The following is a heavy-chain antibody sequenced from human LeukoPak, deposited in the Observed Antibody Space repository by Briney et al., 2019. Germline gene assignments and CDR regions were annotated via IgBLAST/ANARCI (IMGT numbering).Heavy chain of an antibody. Sequence: GASLQISCKGSGSRFTSYWINWVRQLPGKGLEWIGRIDLSDSYTSYSPPLQGNVTISADKSISTAYLQWSSLKASDTAMYYCGRQYSGYDSWFDPWGQGTLVTVSS. CDR2: IDLSDSYT. V-gene: IGHV5-10-1*01. CDR1: GSRFTSYW. J-gene: IGHJ5*02. D-gene: IGHD5-12*01. CDR3: GRQYSGYDSWFDP.